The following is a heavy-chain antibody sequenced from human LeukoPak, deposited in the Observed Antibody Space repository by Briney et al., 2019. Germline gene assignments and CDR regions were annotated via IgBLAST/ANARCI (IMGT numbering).Heavy chain of an antibody. Sequence: GGSLRLSCAASGFTFSSYGMHWVRQAPGKGLEWVAFIRYDGTNKYYADSVKGRFTISRDNYKNTLYLQMNSLRAEDTAVYYCARHGSITMVRGRLRYYYMDVWGKGTTVTISS. J-gene: IGHJ6*03. CDR3: ARHGSITMVRGRLRYYYMDV. CDR2: IRYDGTNK. CDR1: GFTFSSYG. V-gene: IGHV3-30*02. D-gene: IGHD3-10*01.